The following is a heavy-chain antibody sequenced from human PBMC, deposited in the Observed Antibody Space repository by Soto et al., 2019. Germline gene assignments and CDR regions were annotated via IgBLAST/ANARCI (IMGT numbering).Heavy chain of an antibody. J-gene: IGHJ4*02. CDR2: ASGSGSGT. Sequence: EVQLLESGGGSVHPGESLRLSCAASGFTFSDFAMAWVRQAPGKGLEWVSSASGSGSGTYYADSVKGRFTTSSDNSKNTLFLHMPILRAGATALYFSAKGRPGVAAAPDYWGQGTLVTVSS. D-gene: IGHD2-21*01. V-gene: IGHV3-23*01. CDR3: AKGRPGVAAAPDY. CDR1: GFTFSDFA.